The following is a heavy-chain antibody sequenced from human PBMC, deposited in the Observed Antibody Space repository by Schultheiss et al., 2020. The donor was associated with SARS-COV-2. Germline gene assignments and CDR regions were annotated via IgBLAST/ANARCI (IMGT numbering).Heavy chain of an antibody. CDR1: VASISSVGYY. V-gene: IGHV4-31*01. CDR2: IDHSGDT. J-gene: IGHJ4*02. D-gene: IGHD4-17*01. Sequence: SETLSLTCTVSVASISSVGYYWGWIRQSPGKGLEWIGYIDHSGDTNYNPSLKGQTAISLFMSKFQFSLRVTSVTAADPAVYFGAREWDYGASLWGQGTLVTVSS. CDR3: AREWDYGASL.